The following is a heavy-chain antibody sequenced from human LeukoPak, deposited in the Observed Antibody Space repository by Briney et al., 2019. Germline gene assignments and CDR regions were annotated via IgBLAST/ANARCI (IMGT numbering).Heavy chain of an antibody. D-gene: IGHD4-23*01. V-gene: IGHV3-30*04. CDR3: ACTYGGLNYFEF. CDR2: ISYDGSNK. CDR1: GFTFSSYA. Sequence: GGSLRLSCAASGFTFSSYAMHWVRQAPGKGLEWVAVISYDGSNKYYADSVKGRFTISRDNSKNTLYLQMNSLRAEDTAVYYCACTYGGLNYFEFWGQGTLVTVSS. J-gene: IGHJ4*02.